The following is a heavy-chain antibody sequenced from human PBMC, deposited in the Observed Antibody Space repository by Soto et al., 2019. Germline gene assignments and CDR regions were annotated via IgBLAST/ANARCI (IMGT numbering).Heavy chain of an antibody. D-gene: IGHD6-19*01. CDR3: ARDGNSSGLSDYYGMDV. CDR1: GFTFSSYS. Sequence: XGSLRLNCAASGFTFSSYSMHWVRQAPGKGLEWVAVIWYDGSNKYYADSVKGRFTISRDNSKNTLYLQMNSLRAEDTAVYYCARDGNSSGLSDYYGMDVWGQGTTVTVSS. V-gene: IGHV3-33*01. J-gene: IGHJ6*02. CDR2: IWYDGSNK.